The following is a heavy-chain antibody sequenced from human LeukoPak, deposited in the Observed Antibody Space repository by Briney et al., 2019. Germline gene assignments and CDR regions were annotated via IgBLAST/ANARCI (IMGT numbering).Heavy chain of an antibody. J-gene: IGHJ6*02. CDR3: ARDGYDILTGYPYYGMDV. D-gene: IGHD3-9*01. CDR2: ISSSSSCI. CDR1: GFTFSSYS. V-gene: IGHV3-21*01. Sequence: GGSLRLSCAASGFTFSSYSMNWVRQAPGKGLEWVSSISSSSSCIYYADSVKGRFAISRDNAKNSLYLQMNSLRAEDTAVYYCARDGYDILTGYPYYGMDVWGQGTTVTVSS.